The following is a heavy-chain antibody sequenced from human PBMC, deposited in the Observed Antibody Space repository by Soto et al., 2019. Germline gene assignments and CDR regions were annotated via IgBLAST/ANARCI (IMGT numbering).Heavy chain of an antibody. Sequence: PGESLRISCKGSGYSFTSYWIGWVRQMPGKGLEWMGIIYPGDSDTRYSPSFQGQVTISADKSISTAYLQWSSLKASDTAMYYCARPGWGSSTRSYYYYGMDVWGQGTTVTVSS. CDR3: ARPGWGSSTRSYYYYGMDV. J-gene: IGHJ6*02. D-gene: IGHD2-2*01. CDR2: IYPGDSDT. V-gene: IGHV5-51*01. CDR1: GYSFTSYW.